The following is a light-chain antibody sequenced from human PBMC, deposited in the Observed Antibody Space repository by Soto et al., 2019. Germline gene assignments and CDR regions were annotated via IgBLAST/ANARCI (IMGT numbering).Light chain of an antibody. V-gene: IGKV1-12*01. CDR2: VTS. Sequence: DIQMTQSPSSVSASVGDRVTLTCRATQGLSGSLDWYQQKPGKVPKILISVTSRLQSGVPSRYNGSASGTDVTITINSVQPEDHESYRGHQGHSLPLTFGQGTRLEFK. CDR3: HQGHSLPLT. CDR1: QGLSGS. J-gene: IGKJ5*01.